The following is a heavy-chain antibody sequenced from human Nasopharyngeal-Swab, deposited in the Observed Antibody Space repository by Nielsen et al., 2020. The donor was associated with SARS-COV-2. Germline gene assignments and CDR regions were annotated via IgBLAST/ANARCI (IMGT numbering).Heavy chain of an antibody. CDR2: INPSGST. J-gene: IGHJ6*02. D-gene: IGHD3-3*01. CDR1: GGSFSGYY. CDR3: ASVRAITIFGVVIERYGMDV. Sequence: SETLSLTCAVYGGSFSGYYWSWIRQPPGKGLEWIGEINPSGSTNYNPSLKSRVTISVDTSKNQFSLKLSSVTAADTAVYYCASVRAITIFGVVIERYGMDVWGQGTTVTVSS. V-gene: IGHV4-34*01.